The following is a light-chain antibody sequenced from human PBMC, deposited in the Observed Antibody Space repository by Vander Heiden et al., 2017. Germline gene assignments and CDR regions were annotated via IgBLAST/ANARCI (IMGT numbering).Light chain of an antibody. V-gene: IGKV4-1*01. J-gene: IGKJ1*01. Sequence: DIVMTQSPDCLAVSLGERATINCKSSQSVLYSSNNKNYLAWYQQKPGQPPKLLIYWASTRESGVPDRFSGSGSGTDFTLTISSLQAEDVAVYYCQQYYSTPPSFGQGTKVEIK. CDR1: QSVLYSSNNKNY. CDR2: WAS. CDR3: QQYYSTPPS.